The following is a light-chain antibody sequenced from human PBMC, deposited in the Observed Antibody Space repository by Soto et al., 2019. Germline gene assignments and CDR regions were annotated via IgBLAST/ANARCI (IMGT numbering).Light chain of an antibody. J-gene: IGLJ1*01. CDR1: SSNIGAGYD. V-gene: IGLV1-40*01. Sequence: QSALTQPPSVSGAPGQTVTISCTGSSSNIGAGYDVHWYQQLPGTAPKLLIYGNKNRPPGVPDLFSGSRSDTSASLAITGLQADDEADYYCQSYDTGLSGSRVFGSGTKVTVL. CDR3: QSYDTGLSGSRV. CDR2: GNK.